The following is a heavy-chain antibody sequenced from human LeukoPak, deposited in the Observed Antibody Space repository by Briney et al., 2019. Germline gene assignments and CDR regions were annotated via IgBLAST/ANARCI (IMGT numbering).Heavy chain of an antibody. CDR1: GFTFSSYA. Sequence: GGSLRLSCAASGFTFSSYAMHWVRQAPGKGLEWVAVISYDGSNKYYADSVKGRFTISRDNSKNTLYLQMNSLRAEDTAVYYCASPLRDYWGQGTLVTASS. V-gene: IGHV3-30-3*01. CDR2: ISYDGSNK. CDR3: ASPLRDY. D-gene: IGHD2-15*01. J-gene: IGHJ4*02.